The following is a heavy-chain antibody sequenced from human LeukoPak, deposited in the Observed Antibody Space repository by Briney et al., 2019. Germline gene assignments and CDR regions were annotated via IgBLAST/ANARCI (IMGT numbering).Heavy chain of an antibody. CDR1: GGSISSGGYY. Sequence: SETLSLTCTVSGGSISSGGYYWSWIRQPPGKGLEWIGYIYHSGSTYYNPSLKSRVTISVDRSKNQFSLKLSSVTAADTAVYYCARDTRGWFDPWGQGTLVTVSS. J-gene: IGHJ5*02. V-gene: IGHV4-30-2*01. CDR3: ARDTRGWFDP. CDR2: IYHSGST.